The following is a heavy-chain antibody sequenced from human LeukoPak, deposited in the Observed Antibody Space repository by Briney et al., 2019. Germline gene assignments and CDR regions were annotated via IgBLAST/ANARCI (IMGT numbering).Heavy chain of an antibody. CDR3: ARHLGYCSGGSCYFWFDP. D-gene: IGHD2-15*01. CDR2: IYYSGST. J-gene: IGHJ5*02. V-gene: IGHV4-59*08. CDR1: GGSISSYY. Sequence: SETLSLTCTVSGGSISSYYWSWIRQPPGKGLEWIGYIYYSGSTNYNPSLKSRVTISVDTSKNQFSLELSSVTAADTAVYYCARHLGYCSGGSCYFWFDPWGQGTLVTVSS.